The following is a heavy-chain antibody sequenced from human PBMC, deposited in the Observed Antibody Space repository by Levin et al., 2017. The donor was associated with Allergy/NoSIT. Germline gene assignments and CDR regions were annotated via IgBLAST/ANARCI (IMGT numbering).Heavy chain of an antibody. J-gene: IGHJ4*02. CDR1: GFTFSSYA. D-gene: IGHD4-17*01. CDR3: AKDGAETDYGIDY. CDR2: ISTGGTNT. V-gene: IGHV3-23*01. Sequence: GESLKISCAASGFTFSSYAMTWVRQAPGKGLEWVSAISTGGTNTYYADSVKGRFTIFRDNSKNTLYLQMNSLRAEDTAVYYCAKDGAETDYGIDYWGQGTLVTV.